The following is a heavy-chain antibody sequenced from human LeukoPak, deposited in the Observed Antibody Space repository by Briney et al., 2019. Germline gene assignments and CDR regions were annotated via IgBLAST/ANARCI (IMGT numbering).Heavy chain of an antibody. D-gene: IGHD2-15*01. CDR1: GDSVSSNSAA. J-gene: IGHJ4*02. V-gene: IGHV6-1*01. CDR3: GSVGVPWVVWFDN. CDR2: TYYRSKWYN. Sequence: SQTLSPTCAIAGDSVSSNSAAWIWIRQSPSRGLEWLGRTYYRSKWYNDYAVSVKSRITINPDTSKNQFSLQLNSVTPEDTAVYYSGSVGVPWVVWFDNSGQGTLVTVSS.